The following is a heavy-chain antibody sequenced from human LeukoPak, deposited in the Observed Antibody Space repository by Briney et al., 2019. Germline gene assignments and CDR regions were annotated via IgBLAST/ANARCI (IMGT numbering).Heavy chain of an antibody. CDR1: GGTFSSYA. CDR3: ARTTVVTPAPDDAFDI. D-gene: IGHD4-23*01. Sequence: ASVKVSRKASGGTFSSYAISWVRQAPGQGLEWMGGIIPIFGTANYAQKFQGRVTITADESTSTAYMELSSLRSEDTAVYYCARTTVVTPAPDDAFDIWGQGTMVTVSS. CDR2: IIPIFGTA. V-gene: IGHV1-69*13. J-gene: IGHJ3*02.